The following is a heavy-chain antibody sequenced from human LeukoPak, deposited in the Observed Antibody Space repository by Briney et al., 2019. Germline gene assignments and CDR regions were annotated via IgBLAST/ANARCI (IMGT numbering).Heavy chain of an antibody. J-gene: IGHJ6*03. CDR3: AREVAAAGYYYYYYMDV. Sequence: SETLSLTCTASGDSISSYYRSWIRQPAGKGLEWIGRIYTSGSTNYNPSLKSRVTISVDKSKNQFSLKLSSVTAADTAVYYCAREVAAAGYYYYYYMDVWGKGTTVTVSS. CDR1: GDSISSYY. V-gene: IGHV4-4*07. CDR2: IYTSGST. D-gene: IGHD6-13*01.